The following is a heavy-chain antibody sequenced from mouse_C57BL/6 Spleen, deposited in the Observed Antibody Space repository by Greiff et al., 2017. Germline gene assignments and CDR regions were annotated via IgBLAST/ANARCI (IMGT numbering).Heavy chain of an antibody. CDR2: ISSGGSYT. V-gene: IGHV5-6*01. D-gene: IGHD2-3*01. CDR1: GFTFSSYG. CDR3: ARHPDGYPYYFDY. Sequence: EVQGVESGGDLVKPGGSLKLSCAASGFTFSSYGMSWVRQTPDKRLEWVATISSGGSYTYYPDSVKGRFTISRDNAKNTLYLQMSSLKSEDTAMYYCARHPDGYPYYFDYGGQGTTLTVAS. J-gene: IGHJ2*01.